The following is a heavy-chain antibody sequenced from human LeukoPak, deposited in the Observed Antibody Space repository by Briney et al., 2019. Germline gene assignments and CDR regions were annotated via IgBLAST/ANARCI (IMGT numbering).Heavy chain of an antibody. Sequence: PGRSLRLSCAASGFTFSSYSMNWVRQAPGKGLEWVSGITWKSGSIGYADSVKGRFTISRDNAKNSLYLQMNSLRTEDTALYYCAKDNGAAAAPAFDFWGQGTLVTVSS. V-gene: IGHV3-9*01. CDR2: ITWKSGSI. CDR1: GFTFSSYS. J-gene: IGHJ4*02. D-gene: IGHD6-13*01. CDR3: AKDNGAAAAPAFDF.